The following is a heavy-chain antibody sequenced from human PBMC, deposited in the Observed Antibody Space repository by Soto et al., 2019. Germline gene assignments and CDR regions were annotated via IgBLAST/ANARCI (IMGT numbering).Heavy chain of an antibody. Sequence: GGSLRLSXVASGFTFSDYAMAWVRQSPGKGLEWVSSISGSGGSTYYADSVKGRFTISRDNSKNTVFLQMNSLRAEDTAGYYCAKDHGMDVWGQGATVTAP. CDR2: ISGSGGST. J-gene: IGHJ6*02. CDR3: AKDHGMDV. V-gene: IGHV3-23*01. CDR1: GFTFSDYA.